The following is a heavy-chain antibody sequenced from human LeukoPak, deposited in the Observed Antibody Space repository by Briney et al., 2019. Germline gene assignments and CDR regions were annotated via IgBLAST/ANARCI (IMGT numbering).Heavy chain of an antibody. CDR2: IVVGSGNT. J-gene: IGHJ6*03. V-gene: IGHV1-58*02. Sequence: TSVKVSCKASGFTFTSSAMQWVRQARGQRLEWIGWIVVGSGNTNYAQKFQERVTITRDMSTSTAYMELSSLRSEDTAVYYCAADFWSGYYGGGYYSYYMDVWGKGTTVTVSS. CDR3: AADFWSGYYGGGYYSYYMDV. D-gene: IGHD3-3*01. CDR1: GFTFTSSA.